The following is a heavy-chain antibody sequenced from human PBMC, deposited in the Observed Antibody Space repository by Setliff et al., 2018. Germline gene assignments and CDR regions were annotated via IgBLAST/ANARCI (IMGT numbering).Heavy chain of an antibody. CDR3: RFWDGNYKNDY. CDR2: ISHSGST. Sequence: KSSETLSLTCAVYGGSFNVYFWSWIRQPPGKGLERIGEISHSGSTNYNPSLKSRVTMSVDKSKNQFSLKLKSVTAADTAVYYCRFWDGNYKNDYWGQGTLVTVSS. J-gene: IGHJ4*02. D-gene: IGHD3-3*01. V-gene: IGHV4-34*01. CDR1: GGSFNVYF.